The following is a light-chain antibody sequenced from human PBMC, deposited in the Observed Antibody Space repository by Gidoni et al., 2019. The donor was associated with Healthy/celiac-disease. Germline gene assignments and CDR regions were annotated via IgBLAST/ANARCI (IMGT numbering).Light chain of an antibody. V-gene: IGKV3-11*01. J-gene: IGKJ1*01. Sequence: IALTQSPATLSLSPAERATLSCRASQSVSSYLAWYQQKPGQAPRLLIYDASNRATGIPARFSGSGSGTDFTLTISSLEPEDFAVYYCQQRSNWPPTFGQGTKVEIK. CDR3: QQRSNWPPT. CDR2: DAS. CDR1: QSVSSY.